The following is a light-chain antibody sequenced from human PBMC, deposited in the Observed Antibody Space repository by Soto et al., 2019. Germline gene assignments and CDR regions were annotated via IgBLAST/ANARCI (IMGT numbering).Light chain of an antibody. CDR2: AAS. J-gene: IGKJ2*01. V-gene: IGKV1-9*01. CDR1: QAISSH. CDR3: QQVNGYPHT. Sequence: DVQLTQSPSFLSASVGDRVTITCRASQAISSHLAWYHQKPGKAPKFLIYAASTLLNGVPLRFSGSGSGTDFTLTISSLQPEDFATYYCQQVNGYPHTFGQGTKLEIK.